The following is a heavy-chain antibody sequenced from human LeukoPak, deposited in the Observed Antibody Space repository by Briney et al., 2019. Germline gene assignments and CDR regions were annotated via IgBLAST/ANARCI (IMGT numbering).Heavy chain of an antibody. V-gene: IGHV4-34*01. CDR2: INHSGST. Sequence: SETLSLTCAVYGGSFSGYYWSWIRQPPGKGLEWIGEINHSGSTNYNPSLKSRVTMSVDTSKNQFSLKLSSVTPADTAVYFWARDFYGSGSYYIDYWGQGTLVTVSS. J-gene: IGHJ4*02. CDR1: GGSFSGYY. CDR3: ARDFYGSGSYYIDY. D-gene: IGHD3-10*01.